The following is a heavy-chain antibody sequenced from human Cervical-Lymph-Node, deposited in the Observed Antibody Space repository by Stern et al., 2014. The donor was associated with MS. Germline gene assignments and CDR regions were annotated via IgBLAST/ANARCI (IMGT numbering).Heavy chain of an antibody. CDR2: IWYDGSNR. V-gene: IGHV3-33*01. CDR1: GSTFSYYG. J-gene: IGHJ4*02. CDR3: ARGLPPPTTEATHYFAY. Sequence: QVQLVESGGGVDQPGRSLRLSCVASGSTFSYYGMHWVRQAPGKGLEWVAGIWYDGSNRYYADSVEGRFTISRDNSKNSLYLQMNSLRAEDTAVYYCARGLPPPTTEATHYFAYWGQGTLVTVSS. D-gene: IGHD1-26*01.